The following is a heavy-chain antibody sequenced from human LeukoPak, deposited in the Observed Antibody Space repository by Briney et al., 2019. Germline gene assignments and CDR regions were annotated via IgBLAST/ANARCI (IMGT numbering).Heavy chain of an antibody. CDR2: IIPILGIA. CDR1: GGTFSSYA. J-gene: IGHJ5*02. Sequence: SVKVSCKASGGTFSSYAVSWVRQAPGQGLEWMGRIIPILGIANYAQKFQGRVTVTRNTSISTAYMELSSLRSEDTAVYYCARAYGSGSYNWFDPWGQGTLVTVSS. V-gene: IGHV1-69*04. D-gene: IGHD3-10*01. CDR3: ARAYGSGSYNWFDP.